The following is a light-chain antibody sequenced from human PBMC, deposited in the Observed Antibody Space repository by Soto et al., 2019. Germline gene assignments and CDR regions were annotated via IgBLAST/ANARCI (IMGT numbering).Light chain of an antibody. CDR2: DVS. CDR3: QQRGDWPA. V-gene: IGKV3-11*01. CDR1: LSLSSY. J-gene: IGKJ1*01. Sequence: EVVLTQFPGTLSLSPGDRATLSCQASLSLSSYLTWYQHKPGQAPRLLFYDVSNRATGTPDRFSSSASRTNFTLTISSLEPEDFAIYYCQQRGDWPAFGQGTKVEIK.